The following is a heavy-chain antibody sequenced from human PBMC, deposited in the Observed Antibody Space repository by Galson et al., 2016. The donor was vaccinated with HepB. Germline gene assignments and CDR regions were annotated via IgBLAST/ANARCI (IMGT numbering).Heavy chain of an antibody. D-gene: IGHD4-23*01. V-gene: IGHV3-33*01. Sequence: SLRLSCAVSGFSFNSYGMHWVRQAPGKGLEWVAVIWYEGSHKYYADSVKGRFTISRDNSYNTLYLQMNSLGAEDTAVYSCARGVYGGTSFWYFDFWGRGTLVTVSS. CDR3: ARGVYGGTSFWYFDF. CDR2: IWYEGSHK. J-gene: IGHJ2*01. CDR1: GFSFNSYG.